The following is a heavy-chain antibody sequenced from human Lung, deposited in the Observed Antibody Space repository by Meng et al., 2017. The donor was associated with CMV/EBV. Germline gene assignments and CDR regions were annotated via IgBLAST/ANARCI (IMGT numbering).Heavy chain of an antibody. CDR2: ISYIGST. V-gene: IGHV4-61*01. D-gene: IGHD1-1*01. CDR1: GGSVSSGSYY. J-gene: IGHJ3*02. CDR3: ARDILERNAFDM. Sequence: LXCTVSGGSVSSGSYYWSWLRQPPGKGLEWIGYISYIGSTNYNPSLKSRVTISVDTPKNQFSLKLSSVTAADTAIFYCARDILERNAFDMWGQGTMVTVSS.